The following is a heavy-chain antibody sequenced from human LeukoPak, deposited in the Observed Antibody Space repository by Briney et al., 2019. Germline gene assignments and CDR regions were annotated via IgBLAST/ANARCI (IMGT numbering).Heavy chain of an antibody. Sequence: SETLSLTCAVYGGSSSGYYWSWIRQPPGKGLEWIGEINHSGSTNYNPSLKSRVTISVDTSKNQFSLKLSSVTAADTAVYYCARKVAGKDRDAFDIWGQGTMVTVSS. CDR2: INHSGST. CDR1: GGSSSGYY. CDR3: ARKVAGKDRDAFDI. V-gene: IGHV4-34*01. J-gene: IGHJ3*02. D-gene: IGHD6-19*01.